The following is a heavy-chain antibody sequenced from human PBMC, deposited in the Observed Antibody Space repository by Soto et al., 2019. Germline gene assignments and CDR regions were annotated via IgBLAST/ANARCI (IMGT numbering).Heavy chain of an antibody. J-gene: IGHJ6*02. D-gene: IGHD5-12*01. V-gene: IGHV1-18*01. CDR2: ISPDNGNT. Sequence: QVQLVQAGGEVKKPGASVKVSCKASGYTFTIYGINWVRQAPGQGLEWMGWISPDNGNTNYAQKLQGRVTMTTDTSTSTAYMELRSLRSADTAVYYCARALGYSGYAGMDVWGQGITVTVSS. CDR1: GYTFTIYG. CDR3: ARALGYSGYAGMDV.